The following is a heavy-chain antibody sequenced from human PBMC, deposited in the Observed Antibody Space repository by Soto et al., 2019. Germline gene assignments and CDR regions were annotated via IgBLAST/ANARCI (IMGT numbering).Heavy chain of an antibody. J-gene: IGHJ5*02. D-gene: IGHD6-25*01. V-gene: IGHV4-31*03. Sequence: QVQLQESGPGLVEPSQTLSLTCTVSGDSISGEGWYWSWIRQYSGRGLEWIGYIHHSGSTYSNPSLKRRVSISVDTSKTQFLLTLTSVTAADTAVYYCARAWTATAGWANWFALWGQGTLVTVSS. CDR1: GDSISGEGWY. CDR3: ARAWTATAGWANWFAL. CDR2: IHHSGST.